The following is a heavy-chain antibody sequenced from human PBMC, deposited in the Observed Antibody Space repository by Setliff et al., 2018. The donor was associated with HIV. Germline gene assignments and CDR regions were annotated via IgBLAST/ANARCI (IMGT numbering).Heavy chain of an antibody. CDR2: IHYSGST. J-gene: IGHJ3*02. Sequence: PSETLSLTCTVSGGSISSHYWSWIRQPPGKRLEWIGYIHYSGSTNYNPSLKSRVTISGDTSKNQFSLKLSSVTAADTAAYYCARGHYPYDSSGYYYDAFDIWGQGTMVTVSS. CDR3: ARGHYPYDSSGYYYDAFDI. CDR1: GGSISSHY. D-gene: IGHD3-22*01. V-gene: IGHV4-59*11.